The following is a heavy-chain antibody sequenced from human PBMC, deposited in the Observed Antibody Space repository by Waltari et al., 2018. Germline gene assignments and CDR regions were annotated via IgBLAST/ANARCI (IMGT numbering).Heavy chain of an antibody. D-gene: IGHD6-19*01. V-gene: IGHV4-59*01. J-gene: IGHJ5*02. CDR2: IYYSGST. Sequence: QVQLQESGPGLVKPSETLSLTCTVPGGSISSYYWRWIRQPPGKRLEWIGYIYYSGSTNYNPSLKSRVTISVDTSKNQFSLKLSSVTAADTAVYYCARAGSIAVAGENWFDPWGQGTLVTVSS. CDR1: GGSISSYY. CDR3: ARAGSIAVAGENWFDP.